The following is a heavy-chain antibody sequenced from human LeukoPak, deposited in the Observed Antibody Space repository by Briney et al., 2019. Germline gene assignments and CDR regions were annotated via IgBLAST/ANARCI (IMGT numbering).Heavy chain of an antibody. D-gene: IGHD4-11*01. V-gene: IGHV4-31*03. CDR3: ARDQPSLQNYYYMDV. J-gene: IGHJ6*03. CDR2: IYYSGST. CDR1: GGSISSGGYY. Sequence: SETLSLTCTVSGGSISSGGYYWSWIRQHPGKGLEWIGYIYYSGSTYYNPSLKSRVTISVDTSKNQFSLKLSSVTAADTAVYYCARDQPSLQNYYYMDVWGKGTTVTVSS.